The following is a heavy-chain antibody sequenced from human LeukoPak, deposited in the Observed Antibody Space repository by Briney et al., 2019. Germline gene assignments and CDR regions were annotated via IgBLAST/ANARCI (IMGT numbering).Heavy chain of an antibody. V-gene: IGHV4-59*08. CDR3: ARHSIASDGARLFDY. D-gene: IGHD2-21*01. CDR1: GGSITSYY. J-gene: IGHJ4*02. Sequence: PSETLSLTCTVSGGSITSYYWAWLRQPPGKGLEWIGYLYSGYSNYNPSLKSRVSMSVDTSKNQFSLKLTSVTAADTAVYYCARHSIASDGARLFDYWGRGTLVTVSS. CDR2: LYSGYS.